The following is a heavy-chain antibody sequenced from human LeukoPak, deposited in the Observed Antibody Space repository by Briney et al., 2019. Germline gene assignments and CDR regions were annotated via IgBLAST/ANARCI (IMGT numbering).Heavy chain of an antibody. CDR2: IYPGDSDT. J-gene: IGHJ3*02. CDR1: GYSFTSYW. Sequence: GESLKISCKGSGYSFTSYWIGWVRQMPGKGLEWMGIIYPGDSDTRYSPSFQGQVTISADKSISTAYLQWSSLKASDTAMYYCARRLGYYYDSSGYQSADAFDIWGQGTMATVSS. V-gene: IGHV5-51*01. D-gene: IGHD3-22*01. CDR3: ARRLGYYYDSSGYQSADAFDI.